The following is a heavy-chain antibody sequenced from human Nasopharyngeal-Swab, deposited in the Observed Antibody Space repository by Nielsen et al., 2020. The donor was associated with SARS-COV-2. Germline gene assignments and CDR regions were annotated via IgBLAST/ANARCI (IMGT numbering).Heavy chain of an antibody. V-gene: IGHV3-74*03. Sequence: GESLKISCAVSGFTVSNNYVSWVRQAPGKGLVWVSRINTDGSSTMYADSVKGRFTISRDNAKNTLYLQMNSLRAEDTAVYYCTREVMRTHDYWGQGTLVTVSS. CDR1: GFTVSNNY. J-gene: IGHJ4*02. CDR3: TREVMRTHDY. D-gene: IGHD2-21*01. CDR2: INTDGSST.